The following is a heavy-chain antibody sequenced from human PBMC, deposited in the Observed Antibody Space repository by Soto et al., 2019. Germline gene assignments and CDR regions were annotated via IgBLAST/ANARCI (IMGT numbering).Heavy chain of an antibody. CDR1: GFTFSSYG. D-gene: IGHD3-22*01. V-gene: IGHV3-30*18. Sequence: PGGSLRLSCAASGFTFSSYGMHWVRQAPGKGLEWVAVISYDGSNKYYADSVKGRFTISRDNSKNTLYLQMNSLRAEDTAVYYCAKGYYYGSSGLGPFDYWGQGTLVTAPQ. CDR3: AKGYYYGSSGLGPFDY. CDR2: ISYDGSNK. J-gene: IGHJ4*02.